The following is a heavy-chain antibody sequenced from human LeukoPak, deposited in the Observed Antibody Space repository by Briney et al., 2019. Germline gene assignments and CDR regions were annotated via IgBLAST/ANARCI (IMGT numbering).Heavy chain of an antibody. D-gene: IGHD3-9*01. CDR1: GFTFSSYG. V-gene: IGHV3-33*01. J-gene: IGHJ4*02. CDR3: ARDRGDFLTGYYSSFDY. CDR2: IWYDGSNK. Sequence: PGGSLRLSCAASGFTFSSYGTHWVRQAPGKGLEWVAVIWYDGSNKYYADSVKGRFTISRDNSKNTLYLQMNSLRAEDTAVYYCARDRGDFLTGYYSSFDYWGQGTLVTVSS.